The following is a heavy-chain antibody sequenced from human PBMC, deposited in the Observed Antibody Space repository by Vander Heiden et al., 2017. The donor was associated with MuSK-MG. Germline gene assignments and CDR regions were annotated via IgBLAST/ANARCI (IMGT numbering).Heavy chain of an antibody. V-gene: IGHV3-33*01. J-gene: IGHJ4*02. CDR3: ARDRTVANFDY. CDR2: IWYDGSNK. D-gene: IGHD4-17*01. CDR1: GFTFGSYG. Sequence: QVQLVESGGGVVQPGRSLRLSCAASGFTFGSYGMHWVRQAPGKGLAWVAVIWYDGSNKYYADSVKGRFTISRDNSKNTLYLQMNSLRAEDTAVYYCARDRTVANFDYWGQGTLVTVSS.